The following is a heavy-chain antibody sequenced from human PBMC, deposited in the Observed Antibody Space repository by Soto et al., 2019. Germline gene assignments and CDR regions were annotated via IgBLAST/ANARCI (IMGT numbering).Heavy chain of an antibody. Sequence: PGGSLRLSCAASGFTFSTYAMHWVRLAPGKGLEWVAVISSDGNNKYFADSVKGRFSISRDNSENTVSLQMNSLRREDTAVYFCVKNYYGSGSYLGPFGYSGPATLVTVFS. J-gene: IGHJ4*01. CDR3: VKNYYGSGSYLGPFGY. V-gene: IGHV3-30-3*01. CDR1: GFTFSTYA. D-gene: IGHD3-10*01. CDR2: ISSDGNNK.